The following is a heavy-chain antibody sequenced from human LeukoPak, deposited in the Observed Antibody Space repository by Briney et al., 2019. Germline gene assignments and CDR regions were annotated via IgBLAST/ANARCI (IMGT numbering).Heavy chain of an antibody. D-gene: IGHD6-13*01. CDR3: ARVAIVAAAGPEGFDY. CDR1: GGSISSSSYY. Sequence: SETLSLTCTVSGGSISSSSYYWGWIRQPPGKGLEWIGSIYCSGSTCYNPSLKSRVTISVDTSKNQFSLKLSSVTAADTAVYYCARVAIVAAAGPEGFDYWGQGTLVTVSS. J-gene: IGHJ4*02. CDR2: IYCSGST. V-gene: IGHV4-39*07.